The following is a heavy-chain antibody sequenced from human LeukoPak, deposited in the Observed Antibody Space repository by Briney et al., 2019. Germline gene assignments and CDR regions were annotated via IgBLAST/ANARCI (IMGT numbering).Heavy chain of an antibody. CDR2: IYYSGNT. V-gene: IGHV4-59*01. D-gene: IGHD3-22*01. Sequence: SETLSLTCTVPGGSISSYYWSWIRQPPGKGLEWIGYIYYSGNTNYNPSLKSRVTISVDTSKNQFSLKLSSVTAADTAEYYCAREDSSGYFPDYWGQGTLVTVSS. CDR3: AREDSSGYFPDY. J-gene: IGHJ4*02. CDR1: GGSISSYY.